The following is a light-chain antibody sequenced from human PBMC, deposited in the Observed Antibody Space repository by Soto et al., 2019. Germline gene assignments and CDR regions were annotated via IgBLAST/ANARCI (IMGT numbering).Light chain of an antibody. Sequence: QSALTQPASVSGSPGQSIIISSTGTSSDTGNYNFVSWYQQHPGKAPKVIIYEDSTRPSGVSNRISGSKSGNTASLTISGLQAEDEADYYCCSYAGSSTSWVFGGGTKLTVL. J-gene: IGLJ3*02. CDR3: CSYAGSSTSWV. V-gene: IGLV2-23*01. CDR2: EDS. CDR1: SSDTGNYNF.